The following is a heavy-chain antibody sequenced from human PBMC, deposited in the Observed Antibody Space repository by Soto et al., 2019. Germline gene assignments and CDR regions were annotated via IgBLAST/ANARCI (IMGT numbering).Heavy chain of an antibody. J-gene: IGHJ6*02. CDR1: GGTFSSYA. Sequence: GASVKVSCKASGGTFSSYAISWVRQAPGQGLEWMGGIIPIFGTANYAQKFQGRVTITADESTSTAYMELSSLRSEDTAVYYCARALGSSRPIYYYGMDVWGQGTTVTVSS. D-gene: IGHD6-6*01. CDR3: ARALGSSRPIYYYGMDV. CDR2: IIPIFGTA. V-gene: IGHV1-69*13.